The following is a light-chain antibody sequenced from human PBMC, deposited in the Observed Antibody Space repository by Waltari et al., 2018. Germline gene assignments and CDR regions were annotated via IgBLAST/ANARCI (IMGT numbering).Light chain of an antibody. Sequence: EIVMTQSPATLSVSPGERATLSCRASQSVYSNLAWYQQKPGQAPRLLIYGASTRATGIPARFSGSGSGTEVTLTISSLQSEDFAVYYCQQYNNWPQTFGQGTKVEIK. J-gene: IGKJ1*01. V-gene: IGKV3-15*01. CDR2: GAS. CDR1: QSVYSN. CDR3: QQYNNWPQT.